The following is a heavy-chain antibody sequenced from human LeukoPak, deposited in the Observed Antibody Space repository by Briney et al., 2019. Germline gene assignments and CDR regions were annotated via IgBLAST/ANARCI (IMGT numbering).Heavy chain of an antibody. CDR2: ISNDGTST. CDR3: ARGVAGFHWGAFDI. V-gene: IGHV3-64*01. J-gene: IGHJ3*02. D-gene: IGHD7-27*01. Sequence: GGSLRLSCAVSGFTFSTFAMHWVRQAPGKGLEYVSAISNDGTSTYYANSVKGRFTISRDNSKNTLYLQMGSLRAEDMAVYYCARGVAGFHWGAFDIWGQGTMVTVSS. CDR1: GFTFSTFA.